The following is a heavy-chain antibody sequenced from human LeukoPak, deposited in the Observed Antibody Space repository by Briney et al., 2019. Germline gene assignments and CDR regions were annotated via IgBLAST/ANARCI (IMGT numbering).Heavy chain of an antibody. V-gene: IGHV3-30*18. J-gene: IGHJ3*02. D-gene: IGHD6-13*01. CDR1: GFTFSSYA. Sequence: GGSLRLSCAASGFTFSSYAMHWVRQAPGKGLEWVAVLSYDGINKYYADSVKGRFTLSRDNSKNTLYLQMNSLRAEDTAVYYCAKRAGSSWYSADAFDIWGQGTMVTVSS. CDR2: LSYDGINK. CDR3: AKRAGSSWYSADAFDI.